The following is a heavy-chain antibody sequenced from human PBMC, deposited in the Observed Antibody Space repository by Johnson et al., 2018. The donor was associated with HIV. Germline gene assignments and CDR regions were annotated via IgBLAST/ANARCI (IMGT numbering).Heavy chain of an antibody. CDR1: GFTFDDYG. J-gene: IGHJ3*01. CDR3: AKSSSATYYGDGCDV. CDR2: IDWNGGNS. Sequence: VQLVESGGGVVRPEGSLRLSCAASGFTFDDYGMSWVHQAPGKGLEWVSGIDWNGGNSGYADSVKGRFTISRDNAKNSLYLQMNSLRADDTAVYYCAKSSSATYYGDGCDVWGQGSVVSVAS. V-gene: IGHV3-20*04. D-gene: IGHD3-10*01.